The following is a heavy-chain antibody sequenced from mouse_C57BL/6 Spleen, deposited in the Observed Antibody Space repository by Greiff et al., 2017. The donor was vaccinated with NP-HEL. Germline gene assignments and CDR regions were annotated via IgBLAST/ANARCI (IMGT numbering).Heavy chain of an antibody. J-gene: IGHJ1*03. Sequence: QVQLQQPGAELVKPGASVKMSCKASGYTFTSYWITWVKQRPGQGLEWIGDIYPGSGSTNYNEKFKSKATLTVDTSSSTAYMQLSSLTSEDSAVYYCARHGSNYGYFDVWGTGTTVTVSS. D-gene: IGHD1-1*01. V-gene: IGHV1-55*01. CDR2: IYPGSGST. CDR3: ARHGSNYGYFDV. CDR1: GYTFTSYW.